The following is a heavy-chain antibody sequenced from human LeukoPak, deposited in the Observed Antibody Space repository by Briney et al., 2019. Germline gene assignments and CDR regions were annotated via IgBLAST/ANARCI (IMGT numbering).Heavy chain of an antibody. Sequence: GGSLTLSCAASGLTFNTLWMNWVRQAPGKGLEAGANLKQDGSEKSYEDSLKGRFTISRDNAKNSLYLLVNSLRAEDTAVYYCAGGSGFLVTSWGQGTLVAVSS. D-gene: IGHD3-3*01. V-gene: IGHV3-7*04. CDR1: GLTFNTLW. CDR2: LKQDGSEK. CDR3: AGGSGFLVTS. J-gene: IGHJ5*02.